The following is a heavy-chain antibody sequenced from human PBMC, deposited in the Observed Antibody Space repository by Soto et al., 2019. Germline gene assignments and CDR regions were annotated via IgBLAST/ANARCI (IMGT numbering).Heavy chain of an antibody. CDR1: GYIFTTYG. CDR3: ARGRYGDY. V-gene: IGHV1-18*01. Sequence: QVHLVQSGAEVKKPGASVKVSCKGSGYIFTTYGITWVRQAPGQGLEWMGWISAHNGNTNYAQKLQGRVTVTRDTXXXXXXXXLRXXXXXXXAVYYCARGRYGDYWGQGALVTVSS. D-gene: IGHD1-1*01. J-gene: IGHJ4*02. CDR2: ISAHNGNT.